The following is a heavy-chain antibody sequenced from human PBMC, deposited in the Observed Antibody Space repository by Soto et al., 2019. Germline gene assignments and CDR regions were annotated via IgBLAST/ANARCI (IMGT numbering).Heavy chain of an antibody. CDR2: ISGSGGST. J-gene: IGHJ6*02. V-gene: IGHV3-23*01. CDR3: AKENCTGGSCYSRIYYYSGMDV. Sequence: EVQLLESGGGLVQPGGSLRLSCAASGLTFSVYAMSWVRQAPGKGLEWVSAISGSGGSTYYTNSVKGRFTISRDNSKNTLYLQMNSLRAEDTAVYYCAKENCTGGSCYSRIYYYSGMDVWGQGTTVTVSS. CDR1: GLTFSVYA. D-gene: IGHD2-15*01.